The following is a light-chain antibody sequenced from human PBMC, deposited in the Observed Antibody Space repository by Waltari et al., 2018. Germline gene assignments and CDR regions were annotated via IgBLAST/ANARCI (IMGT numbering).Light chain of an antibody. CDR2: RND. Sequence: QSVLTQPPSVSGAPGQRVTISCTGTSSNIGAGYVVNVYQHLPGTAPKRLRYRNDNRPSGVPDRFSASKSGTSASLAITGLQADDEADYYCQSYDSRLSVSVVFGGGTKLTVL. J-gene: IGLJ2*01. CDR3: QSYDSRLSVSVV. V-gene: IGLV1-40*01. CDR1: SSNIGAGYV.